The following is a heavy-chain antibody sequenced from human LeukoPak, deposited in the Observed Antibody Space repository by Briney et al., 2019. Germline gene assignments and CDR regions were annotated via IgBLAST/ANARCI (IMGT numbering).Heavy chain of an antibody. V-gene: IGHV4-31*03. CDR3: ARGGYSYGSYY. CDR1: GGSISSGGYY. J-gene: IGHJ4*02. Sequence: SKTLSLTCTVSGGSISSGGYYWSWIRQHPGKGLEWIGYIYYSGSTYYNPSLKSRVTISVDTSKNQFSLKLSSVTAADTAVYYCARGGYSYGSYYWGQGTLVTVSS. CDR2: IYYSGST. D-gene: IGHD5-18*01.